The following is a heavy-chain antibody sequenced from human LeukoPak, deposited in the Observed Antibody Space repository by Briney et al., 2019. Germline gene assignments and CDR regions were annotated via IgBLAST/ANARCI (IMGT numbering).Heavy chain of an antibody. D-gene: IGHD3-22*01. CDR2: IVVGSGNT. CDR1: GFTFTSSA. Sequence: AASVKVSCKASGFTFTSSAVQWVRQARGQRLEWIGWIVVGSGNTNYAQKFQERVTITRDMSTSTAYMELSSLRSEDTAVYYCAAYYYDSSGYNKGLVYFQHWGQGTLVTVSS. J-gene: IGHJ1*01. V-gene: IGHV1-58*01. CDR3: AAYYYDSSGYNKGLVYFQH.